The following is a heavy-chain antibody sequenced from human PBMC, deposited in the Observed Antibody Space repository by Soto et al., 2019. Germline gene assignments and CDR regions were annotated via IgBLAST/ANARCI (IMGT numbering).Heavy chain of an antibody. CDR1: GDSVSSNSAA. V-gene: IGHV6-1*01. Sequence: SETLSLTCAISGDSVSSNSAAWNWIRQSPSRGLEWLGRTYYRSKWYYGYAVSVKSRITIKPDTSKNQFSLQLNSVTPEDTAVYYCARIHSSSSSDMDVWGQGTTVTVSS. CDR2: TYYRSKWYY. J-gene: IGHJ6*02. D-gene: IGHD6-6*01. CDR3: ARIHSSSSSDMDV.